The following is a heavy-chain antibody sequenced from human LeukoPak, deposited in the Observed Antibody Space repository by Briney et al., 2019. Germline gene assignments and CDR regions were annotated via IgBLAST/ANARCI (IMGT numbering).Heavy chain of an antibody. V-gene: IGHV4-30-2*01. D-gene: IGHD2-2*01. J-gene: IGHJ6*02. CDR1: GGSIGSGGYS. CDR3: ARYRSSGLDA. CDR2: IYHSGTT. Sequence: SQTLSLTCAVSGGSIGSGGYSWSWIRQPPGKGLEWIGYIYHSGTTYSNPSLKSRVTISVDRSTNQFSLKLSSVTAADTAVYYCARYRSSGLDAWGQGTTVTVSS.